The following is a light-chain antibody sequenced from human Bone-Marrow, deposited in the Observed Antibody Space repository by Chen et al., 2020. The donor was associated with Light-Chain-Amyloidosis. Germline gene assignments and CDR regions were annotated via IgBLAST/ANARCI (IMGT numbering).Light chain of an antibody. CDR1: QSVLYSSNNTNY. V-gene: IGKV4-1*01. CDR2: WAS. Sequence: DIVITQPPDSLAVSLGERATLNCKSSQSVLYSSNNTNYLAWYQQNPGQPPKLLISWASTRESGVPDRFSGSGSGTDFTLTISSLQAEDVAVYYCQQYYSTPPITFGGGTKVEIK. CDR3: QQYYSTPPIT. J-gene: IGKJ4*01.